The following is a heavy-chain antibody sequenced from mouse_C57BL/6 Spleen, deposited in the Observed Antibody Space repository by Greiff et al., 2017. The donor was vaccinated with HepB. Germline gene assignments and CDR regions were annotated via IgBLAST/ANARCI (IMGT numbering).Heavy chain of an antibody. J-gene: IGHJ2*01. CDR3: ARMGYGSSYGDY. Sequence: QVQLKQSGAELVKPGASVKLSCKASGYTFTSYWMHWVKQRPGRGLEWIGRIDPNSGGTKYNEKFKSKATLTVDKPSSPPYMQLRSLTSEDSAVSYCARMGYGSSYGDYWGQGTTLTVSS. CDR2: IDPNSGGT. V-gene: IGHV1-72*01. CDR1: GYTFTSYW. D-gene: IGHD1-1*01.